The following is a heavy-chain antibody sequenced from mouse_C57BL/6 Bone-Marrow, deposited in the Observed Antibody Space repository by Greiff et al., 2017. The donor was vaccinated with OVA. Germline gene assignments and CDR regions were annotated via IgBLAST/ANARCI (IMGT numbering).Heavy chain of an antibody. CDR2: IDPENGDT. V-gene: IGHV14-4*01. J-gene: IGHJ1*03. Sequence: VQLQQSGAELVRPGASVKLSCTASGFNIKDDYMHWVKQRPEQGLEWIGWIDPENGDTEYDEKLQGKATITEDKSSNTAYLQLSSQTSEDAAVNYCAPNWYFDDWGKGTTVTVSS. D-gene: IGHD6-5*01. CDR3: APNWYFDD. CDR1: GFNIKDDY.